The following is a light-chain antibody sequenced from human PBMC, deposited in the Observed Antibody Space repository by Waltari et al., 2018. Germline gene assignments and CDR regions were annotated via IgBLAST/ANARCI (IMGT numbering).Light chain of an antibody. Sequence: QSVLTQPPSVSGAPGQRVTISCTGSSPNIGAGYDVHWYQQLPGTAPKLLIFGNSNRPSGVPYRFSGSKSGTSASLAITGLQAEDEADYYCQSYDSSLSGSGVFGGGTKLTVL. CDR3: QSYDSSLSGSGV. V-gene: IGLV1-40*01. CDR2: GNS. J-gene: IGLJ3*02. CDR1: SPNIGAGYD.